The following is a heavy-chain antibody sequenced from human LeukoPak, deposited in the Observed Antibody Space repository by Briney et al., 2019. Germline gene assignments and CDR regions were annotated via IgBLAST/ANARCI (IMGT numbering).Heavy chain of an antibody. CDR1: GFTFSNYS. D-gene: IGHD2-15*01. J-gene: IGHJ4*02. Sequence: GGSLRLSCAASGFTFSNYSMNWVRQAPGKGLEWVSSISSSSSYIFYADSVKGRFTISRDNAKNSLYLQMNSLRAEDTAVYYCARDSDVHCSGGSCTNFDYWGQGILVTVSS. V-gene: IGHV3-21*06. CDR2: ISSSSSYI. CDR3: ARDSDVHCSGGSCTNFDY.